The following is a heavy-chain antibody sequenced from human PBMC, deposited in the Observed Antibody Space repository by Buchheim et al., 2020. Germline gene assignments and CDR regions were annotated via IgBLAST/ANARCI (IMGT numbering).Heavy chain of an antibody. CDR3: ARIKENYSDNSQFNWFDP. D-gene: IGHD3-22*01. CDR1: GFTFSSYW. J-gene: IGHJ5*02. V-gene: IGHV3-7*01. CDR2: IKQDGSEK. Sequence: VQLVESGGGVVQPGRSLRLSCAASGFTFSSYWMSWVRQAPGKGLEWVANIKQDGSEKYYVDSVKGRFTISRDNAKNSLYLQMNSLRAEDTAVYFCARIKENYSDNSQFNWFDPWGQGTL.